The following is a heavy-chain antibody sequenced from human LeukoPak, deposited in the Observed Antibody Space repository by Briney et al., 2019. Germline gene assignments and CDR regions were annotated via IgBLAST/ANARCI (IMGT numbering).Heavy chain of an antibody. Sequence: PSETLSLTCTVSGGSITSSSYYWGWIRQPPGKGLQWIGSIYYSGSTYYNPSLKSRVTISVDTSKIQFSLKLSSVTAADTAVYYCARDRLQLQSWGQGTLVTVSS. CDR1: GGSITSSSYY. V-gene: IGHV4-39*07. CDR3: ARDRLQLQS. D-gene: IGHD1-1*01. CDR2: IYYSGST. J-gene: IGHJ5*02.